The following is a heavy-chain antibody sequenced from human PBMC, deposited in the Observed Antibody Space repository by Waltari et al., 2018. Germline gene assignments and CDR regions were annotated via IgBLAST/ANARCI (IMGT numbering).Heavy chain of an antibody. Sequence: QVQLVQSGAEVKKPGASVKVSCKASGYTFTGYYMPWVRQAPGQGLEWMGWINPNSGGTNYAQKFQGRVTMTRDTSISTAYMELSRLRSDDTAVYYCARAVMITFGGVIVMGYWGQGTLVTVSS. CDR2: INPNSGGT. J-gene: IGHJ4*02. V-gene: IGHV1-2*02. D-gene: IGHD3-16*02. CDR1: GYTFTGYY. CDR3: ARAVMITFGGVIVMGY.